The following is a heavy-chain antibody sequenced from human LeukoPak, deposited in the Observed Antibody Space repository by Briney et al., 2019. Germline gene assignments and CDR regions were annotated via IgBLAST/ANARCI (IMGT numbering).Heavy chain of an antibody. Sequence: PGGSLRLSCAASGFTFSTYGVYWVRQAPGKGLEWVSSNSGGSSYYADSVKGRFTISRDNSKNTLYLQMNSLRAEDTAVYYCAKSNDYGDRDPFDYWGQGTLVTVSS. CDR3: AKSNDYGDRDPFDY. CDR1: GFTFSTYG. CDR2: NSGGSS. D-gene: IGHD4-17*01. J-gene: IGHJ4*02. V-gene: IGHV3-23*01.